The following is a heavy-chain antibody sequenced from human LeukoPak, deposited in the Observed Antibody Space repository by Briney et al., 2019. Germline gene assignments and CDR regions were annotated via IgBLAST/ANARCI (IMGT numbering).Heavy chain of an antibody. J-gene: IGHJ2*01. Sequence: SETLSLTCTVSGGSISTYYWSWIRQPPGKGLEWIGYIYYSGTTNYNPSLKSRVTISVDTSKNQVSLQLSSVTAADTAVYYCAREQYYYDSSGTPHWYFDLWGRGTLVTASS. V-gene: IGHV4-59*01. CDR1: GGSISTYY. D-gene: IGHD3-22*01. CDR2: IYYSGTT. CDR3: AREQYYYDSSGTPHWYFDL.